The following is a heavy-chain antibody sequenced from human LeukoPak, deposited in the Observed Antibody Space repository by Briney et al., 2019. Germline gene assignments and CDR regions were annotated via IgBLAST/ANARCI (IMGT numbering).Heavy chain of an antibody. CDR3: ADMRGGSDAFDI. D-gene: IGHD5-12*01. J-gene: IGHJ3*02. CDR1: GYTFTGYY. Sequence: ASVKVSCKASGYTFTGYYMHWVRQAPGQGLEWMGWINPNSGDINYAQKFQGRVTMTRDTSISTAYMDLSSLRSDDTAVYYCADMRGGSDAFDIWGQGTMVTVSS. V-gene: IGHV1-2*02. CDR2: INPNSGDI.